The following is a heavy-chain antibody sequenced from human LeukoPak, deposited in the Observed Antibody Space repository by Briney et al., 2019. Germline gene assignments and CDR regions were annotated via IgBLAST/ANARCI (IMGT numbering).Heavy chain of an antibody. CDR1: GYTFTGYY. CDR3: ARGCSGGSCPLGYFDL. CDR2: INPNSGGT. Sequence: GASVKVSCKASGYTFTGYYMHWVRQAPGQGLEWMGWINPNSGGTNYAQKFQGGVTMTTDTSISTAYMELSRLRSDDTADTAIYYCARGCSGGSCPLGYFDLWGRGTLVTVSS. V-gene: IGHV1-2*02. D-gene: IGHD2-15*01. J-gene: IGHJ2*01.